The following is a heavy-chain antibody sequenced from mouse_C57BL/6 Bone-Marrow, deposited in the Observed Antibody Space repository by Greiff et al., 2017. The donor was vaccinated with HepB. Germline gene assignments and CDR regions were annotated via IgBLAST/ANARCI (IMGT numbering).Heavy chain of an antibody. Sequence: VQLQQSGAELVRPGASVKLSCTASGFNIKDDYMHWVKQRPEQGLEWIGWIDPENGDTEYASKFQGKATITADTSSNTAYLQLSSLTSEDTAVYYCTGDYGFAYWGQGTLVTVSA. V-gene: IGHV14-4*01. CDR1: GFNIKDDY. J-gene: IGHJ3*01. CDR3: TGDYGFAY. D-gene: IGHD2-4*01. CDR2: IDPENGDT.